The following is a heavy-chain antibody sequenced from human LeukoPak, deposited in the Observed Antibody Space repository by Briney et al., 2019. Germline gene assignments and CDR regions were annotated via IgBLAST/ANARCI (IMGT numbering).Heavy chain of an antibody. V-gene: IGHV4-59*08. Sequence: SETLSLTCSVSNGSFSTYYWGWIRQPPGKRLEWIGYIFSSESSNTNYNPSLNGRVTISVDTSKNQFPLTLNSVTAADTAVYYCARAGDGYYYYYYMDVWGKGTTVTVSS. CDR1: NGSFSTYY. J-gene: IGHJ6*03. CDR3: ARAGDGYYYYYYMDV. CDR2: IFSSESSNT. D-gene: IGHD5-24*01.